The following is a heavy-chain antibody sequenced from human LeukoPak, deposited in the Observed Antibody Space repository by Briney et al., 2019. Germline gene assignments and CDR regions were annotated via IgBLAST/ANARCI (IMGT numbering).Heavy chain of an antibody. V-gene: IGHV3-21*01. Sequence: GGSLRLSCAASAFTFRSYNMNWVRQAPGKGLEWVSSISYSSTYIYYADSVKGRFTISRDNAKNSLYLQMNSLRAEDTAVYYCARWDSSSSDYWGQGTLVTVSS. CDR2: ISYSSTYI. CDR3: ARWDSSSSDY. D-gene: IGHD6-6*01. J-gene: IGHJ4*02. CDR1: AFTFRSYN.